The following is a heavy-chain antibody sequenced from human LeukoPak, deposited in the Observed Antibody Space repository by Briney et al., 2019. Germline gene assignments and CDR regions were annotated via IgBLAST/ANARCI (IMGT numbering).Heavy chain of an antibody. CDR3: ARGGYDSDGFPYY. Sequence: PGGSLRLSCAASGFTFDDYAMHWVRQAPGKGLEWVSGISWNSGSIGYADSVKGRFTISRDNAKNSLYLQMNSLRAEDTAVYYCARGGYDSDGFPYYWGQGTLVTVSS. D-gene: IGHD5-12*01. CDR2: ISWNSGSI. V-gene: IGHV3-9*01. J-gene: IGHJ4*02. CDR1: GFTFDDYA.